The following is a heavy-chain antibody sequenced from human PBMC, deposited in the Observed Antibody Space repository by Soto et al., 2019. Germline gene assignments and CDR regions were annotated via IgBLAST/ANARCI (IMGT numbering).Heavy chain of an antibody. CDR2: IIPIFGTA. CDR3: ATSGSYWNLIFDY. V-gene: IGHV1-69*12. Sequence: QVQLVQSGAEVKKPGSSVKVSCKASGGTFSSYAISWVRQAPGQGLEWIGGIIPIFGTAKYAQKFQGRVTITADESTSTAYMELSSLRSDDTAVYYCATSGSYWNLIFDYWGHGTLVTVSS. J-gene: IGHJ4*01. CDR1: GGTFSSYA. D-gene: IGHD1-26*01.